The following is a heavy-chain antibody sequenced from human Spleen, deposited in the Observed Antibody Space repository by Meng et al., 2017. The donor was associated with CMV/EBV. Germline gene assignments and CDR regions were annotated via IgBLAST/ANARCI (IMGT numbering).Heavy chain of an antibody. CDR2: IIPILGIA. CDR1: GGTFSSYA. J-gene: IGHJ4*02. D-gene: IGHD5-12*01. Sequence: SVKVSCKASGGTFSSYAISWVRQAPGQGLEWMGGIIPILGIANYAQKFQGRGTITADKSTSTAYMELSSLRSEDTAVYYCARGRLDSGYDRTFDYWGQGTLVTVSS. CDR3: ARGRLDSGYDRTFDY. V-gene: IGHV1-69*10.